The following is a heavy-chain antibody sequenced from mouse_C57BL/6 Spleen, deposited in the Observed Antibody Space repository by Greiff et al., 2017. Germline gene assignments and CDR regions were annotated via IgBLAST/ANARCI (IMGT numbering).Heavy chain of an antibody. CDR1: GFNIKDDY. D-gene: IGHD2-4*01. CDR3: TTRGYDYVFAY. CDR2: IDPENGDT. J-gene: IGHJ3*01. V-gene: IGHV14-4*01. Sequence: VQLQQSGAELVRPGASVKLSCTASGFNIKDDYMPWVKQRPEQGLEWIGWIDPENGDTEYASKFQGKATITADTSSNTAYLQLSSLTSEDTAVYYCTTRGYDYVFAYWGQGTLVTVSA.